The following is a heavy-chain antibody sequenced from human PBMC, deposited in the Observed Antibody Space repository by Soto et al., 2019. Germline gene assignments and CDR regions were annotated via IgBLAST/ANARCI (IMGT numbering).Heavy chain of an antibody. CDR3: ASTTRGYSYGDDAFEI. D-gene: IGHD5-18*01. J-gene: IGHJ3*02. CDR2: IYYSGST. Sequence: SETLSLTCTVSGGSISSSSHYWGWIRQPPGKGLEWIGSIYYSGSTYYNPSLKSRVTISVDTSKNQFSLKLSSVTAADTAVYYCASTTRGYSYGDDAFEIWGQGTMVTVSS. CDR1: GGSISSSSHY. V-gene: IGHV4-39*01.